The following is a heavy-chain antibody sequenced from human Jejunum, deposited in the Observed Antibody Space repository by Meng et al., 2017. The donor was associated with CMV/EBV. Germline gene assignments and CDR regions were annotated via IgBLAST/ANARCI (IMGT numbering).Heavy chain of an antibody. V-gene: IGHV1-2*02. D-gene: IGHD6-13*01. CDR2: INPNSGGT. CDR3: ARAIAAAVWY. CDR1: GYTFTGYY. J-gene: IGHJ4*02. Sequence: CKASGYTFTGYYMHWVRQAPGRGLEWMGWINPNSGGTNYAQKFQGRVTMTRDTSISTAYMELSRLRSDDTAVYYCARAIAAAVWYWGQGTLVTVSS.